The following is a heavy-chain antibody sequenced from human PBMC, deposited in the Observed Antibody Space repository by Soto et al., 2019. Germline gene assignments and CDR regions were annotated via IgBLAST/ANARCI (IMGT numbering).Heavy chain of an antibody. Sequence: GGSLRLSCAASGFTFSSYGMHWVRQTPGKGLEWVAVISYDGSNKYYADSVKGRFTISRDNSKNTLYLQMNSLRAEDTAVYYCAKGDILTGWGQGTLVTVSS. V-gene: IGHV3-30*18. J-gene: IGHJ4*02. CDR2: ISYDGSNK. CDR3: AKGDILTG. CDR1: GFTFSSYG. D-gene: IGHD3-9*01.